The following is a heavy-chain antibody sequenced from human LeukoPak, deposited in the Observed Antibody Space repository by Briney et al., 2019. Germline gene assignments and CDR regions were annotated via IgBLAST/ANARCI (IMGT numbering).Heavy chain of an antibody. CDR1: GFTFSSYA. D-gene: IGHD5-18*01. CDR2: ISGGST. Sequence: GGSLRLSCAASGFTFSSYAMSWVRQVPGKGLEWVSAISGGSTYYADSVKGRFTISRDNSKNTLYLQMNSLRAEDTAVYYCARRGNTDNYGRDDGFDIWGQGTMVTVSS. J-gene: IGHJ3*02. V-gene: IGHV3-23*01. CDR3: ARRGNTDNYGRDDGFDI.